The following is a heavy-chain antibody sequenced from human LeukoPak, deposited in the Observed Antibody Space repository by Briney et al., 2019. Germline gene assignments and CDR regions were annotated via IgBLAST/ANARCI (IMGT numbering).Heavy chain of an antibody. CDR2: ISADKDDT. CDR3: ARGLMREYNGGWYMHSFDY. V-gene: IGHV1-18*01. D-gene: IGHD6-19*01. Sequence: ASVKVSCKASGYTFTNFGITWVRQAPGQGLEWMGWISADKDDTNYAQKFQGRVTMTTDTMTTDTSTSTAYMELRSLRSDDTAVYYCARGLMREYNGGWYMHSFDYWGQGTLVTVSS. CDR1: GYTFTNFG. J-gene: IGHJ4*02.